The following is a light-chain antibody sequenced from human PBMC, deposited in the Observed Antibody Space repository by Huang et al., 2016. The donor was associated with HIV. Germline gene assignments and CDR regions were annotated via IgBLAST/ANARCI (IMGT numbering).Light chain of an antibody. CDR2: AAS. CDR1: QGISNS. CDR3: QQYYNTPQT. J-gene: IGKJ1*01. V-gene: IGKV1-NL1*01. Sequence: DIQMTQSPSSLSASVGDRVTITCRARQGISNSLAWYQQKPGKAPKLLIYAASRLESGVPSRFSGRGSGTDYTLTISSMQPEDFATYYCQQYYNTPQTFGQGAKVEIK.